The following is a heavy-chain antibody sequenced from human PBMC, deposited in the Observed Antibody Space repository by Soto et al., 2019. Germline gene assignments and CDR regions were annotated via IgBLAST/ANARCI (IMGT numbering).Heavy chain of an antibody. CDR2: IYYNGNT. V-gene: IGHV4-59*01. J-gene: IGHJ6*02. CDR1: GGSINNYY. Sequence: QVQLQESGPGLVKPSETLSLTCTVSGGSINNYYWNWVRQPPGKGLEWIGYIYYNGNTNYNPSLESRVTMSVDTSKNQFSLNLSSVAAADTAVYYCARAPTTVTRNSLYYYYGMDVWGQGTTVTVSS. CDR3: ARAPTTVTRNSLYYYYGMDV. D-gene: IGHD4-17*01.